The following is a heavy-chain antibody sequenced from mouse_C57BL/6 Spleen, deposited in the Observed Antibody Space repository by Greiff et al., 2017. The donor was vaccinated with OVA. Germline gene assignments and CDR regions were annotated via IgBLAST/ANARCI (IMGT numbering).Heavy chain of an antibody. D-gene: IGHD4-1*01. CDR3: ARGRQKNWDGYAMDY. CDR2: IDPSDSET. CDR1: GYTFTSYW. V-gene: IGHV1-52*01. Sequence: QVQLQQPGAELVRPGSSVKLSCKASGYTFTSYWMHWVKQRPIQGLEWIGNIDPSDSETHYNQKFKDKATLTVDKSSSTAYMQLSSLTSEDSAVYYCARGRQKNWDGYAMDYWGQGTSVTVSS. J-gene: IGHJ4*01.